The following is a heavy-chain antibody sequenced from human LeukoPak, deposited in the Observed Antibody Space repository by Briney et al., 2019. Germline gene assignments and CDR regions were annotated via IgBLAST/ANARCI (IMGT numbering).Heavy chain of an antibody. CDR2: IRYDGSNK. CDR3: ATGEVMPYYFDY. Sequence: GGSLRLSCAASGFTFSSYGMHWVRQAPGKGLEWVAFIRYDGSNKYYADSVKGRFTISRDNAKNSLYLQMNSQRAEDTAVHYCATGEVMPYYFDYWGQGTLVTVSS. V-gene: IGHV3-30*02. J-gene: IGHJ4*02. CDR1: GFTFSSYG. D-gene: IGHD3-10*01.